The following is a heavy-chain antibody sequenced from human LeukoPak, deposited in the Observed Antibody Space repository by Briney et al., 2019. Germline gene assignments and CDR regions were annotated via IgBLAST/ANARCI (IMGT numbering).Heavy chain of an antibody. J-gene: IGHJ4*02. Sequence: ASVKVSCKASGYTFTTYGVSWVRQAPGQGLEWMGWISAYNGHTNYAQNLQGRVTMTTDTSTTTAYMELRSLRSDDTAVYYCARGYYDNYFDYWGQGTLVTVSS. V-gene: IGHV1-18*01. CDR3: ARGYYDNYFDY. D-gene: IGHD3-22*01. CDR2: ISAYNGHT. CDR1: GYTFTTYG.